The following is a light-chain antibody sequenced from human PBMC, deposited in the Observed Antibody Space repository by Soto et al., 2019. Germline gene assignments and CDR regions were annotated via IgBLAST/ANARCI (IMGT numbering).Light chain of an antibody. V-gene: IGKV3-20*01. Sequence: EIVLTQSPGTLSLSPGERATLSCRASQSVSSSYLAWYQQKPGQAPRLLIYGASSRATGIPDRFSGSGSGTDFSITISRLEPEDFAVYYCQQHGSSPQTFGQGTKVEIK. J-gene: IGKJ1*01. CDR3: QQHGSSPQT. CDR1: QSVSSSY. CDR2: GAS.